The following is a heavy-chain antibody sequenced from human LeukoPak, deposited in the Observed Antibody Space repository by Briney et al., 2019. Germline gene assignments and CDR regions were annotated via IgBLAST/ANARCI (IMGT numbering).Heavy chain of an antibody. V-gene: IGHV3-23*01. Sequence: GGSLRLSCAASGFTSSNAWMSWVRQAPGKGLEWVSAISGSGGITYYADSVTGRFTISRDNSKGTLYLQMHSLRAEDTAVYYCAKSLRLQNSYYGLDVWGQGTTVTVSS. CDR2: ISGSGGIT. D-gene: IGHD4-11*01. J-gene: IGHJ6*02. CDR1: GFTSSNAW. CDR3: AKSLRLQNSYYGLDV.